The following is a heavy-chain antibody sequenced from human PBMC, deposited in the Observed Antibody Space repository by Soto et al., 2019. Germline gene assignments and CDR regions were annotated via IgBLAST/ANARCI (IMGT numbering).Heavy chain of an antibody. V-gene: IGHV3-74*01. CDR2: INSDGSST. CDR3: ARGPYCISTSCYLTLAWFDP. Sequence: PGGSLRLSCAASGFTFSSYWMHWVRQAPGKGLVWVSRINSDGSSTSYADSVKGRFTISRDNAKNTLYLQMNSLRAEDTAVYYCARGPYCISTSCYLTLAWFDPWGQGT. D-gene: IGHD2-2*01. J-gene: IGHJ5*02. CDR1: GFTFSSYW.